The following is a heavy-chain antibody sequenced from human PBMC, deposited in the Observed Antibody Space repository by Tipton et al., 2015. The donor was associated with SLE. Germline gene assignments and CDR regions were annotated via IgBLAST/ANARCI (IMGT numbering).Heavy chain of an antibody. CDR2: ISYDGTET. CDR1: GFTFSLYG. J-gene: IGHJ4*02. Sequence: SLRLSCAASGFTFSLYGMHWVRQAPGKGLEWVALISYDGTETDYADSLKGRFTISRDNAKNSLYLHMNSLRADDTAVYYCATVDSDSWWRFWGQGTLVTVSS. D-gene: IGHD2-21*01. V-gene: IGHV3-33*05. CDR3: ATVDSDSWWRF.